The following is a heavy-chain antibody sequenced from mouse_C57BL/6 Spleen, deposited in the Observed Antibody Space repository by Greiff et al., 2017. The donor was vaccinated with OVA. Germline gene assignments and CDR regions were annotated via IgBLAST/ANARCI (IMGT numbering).Heavy chain of an antibody. J-gene: IGHJ4*01. CDR3: AREGGYQGGNYYAMDY. Sequence: QVQLQQPGAELVKPGASVKLSCKASGYTFTSYWMHWVKQRPGQGLEWIGMIHPNSGSTNYNEKFTSKATLTVDKSSSTAYMQISSLTSEDSAVYYCAREGGYQGGNYYAMDYWGQGTSVTVSS. CDR1: GYTFTSYW. D-gene: IGHD5-1-1*01. CDR2: IHPNSGST. V-gene: IGHV1-64*01.